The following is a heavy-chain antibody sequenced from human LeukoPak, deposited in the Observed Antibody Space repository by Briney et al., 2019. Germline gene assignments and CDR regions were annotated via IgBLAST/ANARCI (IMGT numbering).Heavy chain of an antibody. Sequence: PGGSLRLSCAASGFTFSSYSMNRVRQAPGKGLEWVSSISSSSYIYYADSVKGRFTISRDNAKNSLYLQMNSLRAEDTAVYYCARDLGYCSGGSCYSKAHLDVWGKGTTVTVSS. CDR1: GFTFSSYS. CDR3: ARDLGYCSGGSCYSKAHLDV. CDR2: ISSSSYI. V-gene: IGHV3-21*01. J-gene: IGHJ6*04. D-gene: IGHD2-15*01.